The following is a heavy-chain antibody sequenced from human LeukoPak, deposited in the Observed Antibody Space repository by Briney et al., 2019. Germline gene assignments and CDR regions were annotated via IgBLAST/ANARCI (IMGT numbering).Heavy chain of an antibody. J-gene: IGHJ4*02. CDR1: GGSISSYY. Sequence: SETLSLTCTVSGGSISSYYWSWIRQPPGKGLEWIGYIYYSGSTNYNPSLKSRVTISVDTSKNQFSLKLSSVTAADTAVYYCARRSYDSRGYYYENYYFDYWGQGTLVTVSS. CDR3: ARRSYDSRGYYYENYYFDY. D-gene: IGHD3-22*01. CDR2: IYYSGST. V-gene: IGHV4-59*08.